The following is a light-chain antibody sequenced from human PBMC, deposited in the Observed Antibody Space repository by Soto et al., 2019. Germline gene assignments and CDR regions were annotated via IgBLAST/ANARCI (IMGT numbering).Light chain of an antibody. Sequence: DIVMTQSPSTLSVDPGERATLSCRASQSITSSLAWYQQKPGQAPRLLIYGASNRATGIPDRFSGSGSGTDFTLTISRLEPEDFAVYYCQQYGSSGTFGQRTKVDIK. J-gene: IGKJ1*01. CDR3: QQYGSSGT. V-gene: IGKV3-20*01. CDR2: GAS. CDR1: QSITSS.